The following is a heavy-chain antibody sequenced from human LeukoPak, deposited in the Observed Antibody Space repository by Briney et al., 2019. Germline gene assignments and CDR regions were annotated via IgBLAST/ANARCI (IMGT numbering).Heavy chain of an antibody. CDR3: ARAIGEYYYYYYMDV. CDR1: GGTFSSYA. D-gene: IGHD3-10*01. J-gene: IGHJ6*03. Sequence: SVKVSCKASGGTFSSYAISWVRQAPGQGLEWMGGIIPIFGTANYAQKFQGRVTITADKSTSTAYMELSSLRSEDTAVYYCARAIGEYYYYYYMDVWGKGPRSPSP. CDR2: IIPIFGTA. V-gene: IGHV1-69*06.